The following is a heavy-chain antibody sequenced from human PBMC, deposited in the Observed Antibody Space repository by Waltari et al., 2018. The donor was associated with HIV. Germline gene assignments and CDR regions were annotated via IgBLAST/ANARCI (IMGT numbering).Heavy chain of an antibody. V-gene: IGHV1-8*01. CDR2: MNPNSGNT. CDR3: ATLRTTDYYYGMDV. J-gene: IGHJ6*02. CDR1: GYTFSSYD. Sequence: QVQLVQSGAEVKKPGASVKVSRKASGYTFSSYDINWVREATGQGLEWMGWMNPNSGNTGYAQKFQGRVTMTRNTSISTAYMELSSLRSEDTAVYYCATLRTTDYYYGMDVWGQGTTVTVSS. D-gene: IGHD1-1*01.